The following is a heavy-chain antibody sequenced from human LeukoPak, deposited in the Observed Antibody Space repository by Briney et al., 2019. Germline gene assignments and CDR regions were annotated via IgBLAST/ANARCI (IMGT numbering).Heavy chain of an antibody. V-gene: IGHV4-39*01. D-gene: IGHD1-26*01. J-gene: IGHJ5*02. CDR2: IYYSGST. CDR3: ARHEYSGSYYGLSWFDP. Sequence: PSETLSLTCTVSCGSISSSGYYWGWIRQPPGKGLEWIASIYYSGSTYYNPSFKSRVTISVDTSKNQLSLKLSSLTAADTAVYYCARHEYSGSYYGLSWFDPWGQGTLVTVSS. CDR1: CGSISSSGYY.